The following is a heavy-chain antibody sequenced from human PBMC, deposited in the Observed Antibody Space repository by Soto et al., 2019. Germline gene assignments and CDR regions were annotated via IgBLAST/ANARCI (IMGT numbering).Heavy chain of an antibody. CDR3: ARSAYCSGGSCFLFDY. J-gene: IGHJ4*02. CDR2: IYYSGST. CDR1: GGSISSYY. V-gene: IGHV4-59*01. D-gene: IGHD2-15*01. Sequence: SETLSLTCTVSGGSISSYYWSWIRQPPGKGLEWIGYIYYSGSTNYNPSLKSRVTISVDTSKNQFSLKLSSVTAADTAVYYCARSAYCSGGSCFLFDYWGQGTLVTVSS.